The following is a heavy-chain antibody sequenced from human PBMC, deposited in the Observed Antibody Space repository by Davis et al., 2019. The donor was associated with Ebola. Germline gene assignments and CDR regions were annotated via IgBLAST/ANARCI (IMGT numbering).Heavy chain of an antibody. D-gene: IGHD6-13*01. CDR2: VRTKANNYAA. CDR3: ARALPRAAAQVGWFDP. Sequence: GESLKISCETSGFSFSVSAIHWVRQASGKGLEWVGRVRTKANNYAAAYAASVEGRFIIYRDDSKNTAYLQMNSLKPEDTAVYYCARALPRAAAQVGWFDPWGQGTLVTVSS. V-gene: IGHV3-73*01. J-gene: IGHJ5*02. CDR1: GFSFSVSA.